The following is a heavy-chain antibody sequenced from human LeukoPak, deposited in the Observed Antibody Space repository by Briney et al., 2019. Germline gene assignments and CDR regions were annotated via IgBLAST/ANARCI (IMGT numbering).Heavy chain of an antibody. Sequence: SETLSLTWAVYGGSFSGYYWSWIRQPPEKGLEWIGEINHSGSTNYNPSLKSRVTISVDTSKNQFSLKLSSVTAADTAVYYCARGSSGWYYYFDYWGQGTLVTVSS. D-gene: IGHD6-19*01. V-gene: IGHV4-34*01. CDR2: INHSGST. CDR3: ARGSSGWYYYFDY. CDR1: GGSFSGYY. J-gene: IGHJ4*02.